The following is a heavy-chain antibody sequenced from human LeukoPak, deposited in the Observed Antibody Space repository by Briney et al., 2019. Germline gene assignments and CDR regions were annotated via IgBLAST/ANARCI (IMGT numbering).Heavy chain of an antibody. V-gene: IGHV3-23*01. CDR3: AKSSYYFDY. CDR1: GFSFSSYA. J-gene: IGHJ4*02. Sequence: GGSLRLSCAISGFSFSSYAMSWVRQVPGKGLEWVASVSSSGGSTYYADSVKGRFTISRDNSKNTLYLQMNSLRAEDTAVYYCAKSSYYFDYWGQGTLVTVSS. CDR2: VSSSGGST.